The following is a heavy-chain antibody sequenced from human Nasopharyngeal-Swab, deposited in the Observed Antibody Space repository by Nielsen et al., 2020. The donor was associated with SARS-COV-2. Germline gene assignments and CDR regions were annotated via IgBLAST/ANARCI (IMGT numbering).Heavy chain of an antibody. V-gene: IGHV4-59*12. CDR1: GGSISSYY. CDR3: ARDRKGYCSSTSCHYYGMDV. J-gene: IGHJ6*02. D-gene: IGHD2-2*01. CDR2: IYYSGST. Sequence: SETLSLTCTVSGGSISSYYWSWIRQPPGKGLEWIGYIYYSGSTYYNPSLKSRVTISVDTSKNQFSLKLSSVTAADTAVYYCARDRKGYCSSTSCHYYGMDVWGQGTTVTVSS.